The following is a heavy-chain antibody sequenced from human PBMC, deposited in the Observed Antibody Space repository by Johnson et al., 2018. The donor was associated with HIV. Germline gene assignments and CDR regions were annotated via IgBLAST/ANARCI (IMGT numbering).Heavy chain of an antibody. CDR1: GFTFSSYA. CDR2: ISYDGSNK. V-gene: IGHV3-30*04. Sequence: QVQLVESGGGVVQPGRSLRLSCAASGFTFSSYAMHWVRQAPGKGLEWVAVISYDGSNKYYADSVKGRFTISRDNSKNTLYLQMNSLRAEDTAVYYCARGYGGNYDAFDIWCQGTMVTVSS. CDR3: ARGYGGNYDAFDI. D-gene: IGHD4-23*01. J-gene: IGHJ3*02.